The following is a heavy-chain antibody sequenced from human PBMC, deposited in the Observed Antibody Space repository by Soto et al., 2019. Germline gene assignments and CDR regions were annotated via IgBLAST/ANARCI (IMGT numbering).Heavy chain of an antibody. D-gene: IGHD6-13*01. J-gene: IGHJ4*02. CDR3: AVWDSRPYVRYWREFDY. CDR2: INHSGST. V-gene: IGHV4-34*01. CDR1: DGSFSGYY. Sequence: PSETLSLTCAAYDGSFSGYYWTWIGQPPGKGLEWIGEINHSGSTNYNPSLKSRVTISVDTSKNQFSLKLSSVTAADTAVYYCAVWDSRPYVRYWREFDYWGQGTLVTVSS.